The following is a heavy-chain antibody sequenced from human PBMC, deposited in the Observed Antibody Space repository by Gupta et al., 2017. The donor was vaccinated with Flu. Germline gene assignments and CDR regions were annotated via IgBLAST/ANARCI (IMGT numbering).Heavy chain of an antibody. CDR2: INPNSGDT. Sequence: QMLLVQSGTEVKKTGASVKVSCKASGYNFIGYYIHWVRQAPGQGLEWIGWINPNSGDTNFAQKFQGRVTLTRDTSIATAYMELRSLKSDDTSIYYCATMGRKVGATRSWGQGTLVTVSS. D-gene: IGHD1-26*01. V-gene: IGHV1-2*02. CDR3: ATMGRKVGATRS. J-gene: IGHJ5*02. CDR1: GYNFIGYY.